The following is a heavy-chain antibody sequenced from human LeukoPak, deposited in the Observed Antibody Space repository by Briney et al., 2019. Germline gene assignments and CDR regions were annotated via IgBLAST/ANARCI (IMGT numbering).Heavy chain of an antibody. CDR1: GFTFSSYG. J-gene: IGHJ4*02. D-gene: IGHD2-15*01. CDR3: AKDEDGHY. V-gene: IGHV3-30*18. Sequence: GRSLRLSCAASGFTFSSYGMHWVRQAAGKGLGWVAVISYDGSNKYYADSVKGRFTISRDNSKNTLYLQMNSLRAEDTAVYYCAKDEDGHYWGQGTLVTVSS. CDR2: ISYDGSNK.